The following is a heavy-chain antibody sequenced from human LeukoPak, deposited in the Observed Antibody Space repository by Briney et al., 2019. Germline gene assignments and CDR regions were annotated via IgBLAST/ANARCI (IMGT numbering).Heavy chain of an antibody. Sequence: SETLSLTCAVYGGSFSGYYWSWIRQPPGTGLEWIWEINHSGSTNYNPSLKSRVTISVDTSKNQFSLKLSSVTAADTAVYYCARVGVGATVYYYGMDVWGQGTTVTVSS. D-gene: IGHD1-26*01. V-gene: IGHV4-34*01. J-gene: IGHJ6*02. CDR1: GGSFSGYY. CDR2: INHSGST. CDR3: ARVGVGATVYYYGMDV.